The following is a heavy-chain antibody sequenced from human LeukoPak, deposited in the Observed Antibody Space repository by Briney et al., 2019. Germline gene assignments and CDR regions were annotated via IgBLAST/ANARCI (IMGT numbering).Heavy chain of an antibody. CDR2: INPNSGGT. CDR1: GYTFTGYY. V-gene: IGHV1-2*02. J-gene: IGHJ5*02. CDR3: ARDWDGSGSYGAWWFDP. D-gene: IGHD3-10*01. Sequence: ASVKVSCKASGYTFTGYYMHWVRQAPGQGLEWMGWINPNSGGTNYAQKFQGRVTMTRDMSISTAYMELSRLRSDDTAVYYCARDWDGSGSYGAWWFDPWGQGTLVTVSS.